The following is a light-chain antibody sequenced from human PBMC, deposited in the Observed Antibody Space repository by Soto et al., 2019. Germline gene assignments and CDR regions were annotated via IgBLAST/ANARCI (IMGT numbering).Light chain of an antibody. CDR2: GAS. V-gene: IGKV3-20*01. J-gene: IGKJ1*01. CDR1: QSISNNY. CDR3: QQYGTAFQT. Sequence: EIVLTQSPGTLSLSPGERATLSRRASQSISNNYLAWYQQKPGQAPRLLIYGASNRVTGIPDRFSGSGSGTDFSLTISRLEPEDFAVYYCQQYGTAFQTFGQGTKVEFK.